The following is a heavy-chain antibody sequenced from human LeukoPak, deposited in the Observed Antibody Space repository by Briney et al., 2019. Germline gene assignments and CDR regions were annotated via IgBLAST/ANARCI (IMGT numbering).Heavy chain of an antibody. V-gene: IGHV4-38-2*01. D-gene: IGHD2-15*01. J-gene: IGHJ3*02. CDR3: ARVRDCSGGSCYARGIQLWYNAFDI. Sequence: GSLRLSCAASGFTFSSYAMSWVRQPPGKGLEWIGSIYYSGSTYYNPSLKSRVTISVDTSKNQFSLKLSSVTAADTAVYYCARVRDCSGGSCYARGIQLWYNAFDIWGQGTMVTVSS. CDR1: GFTFSSYA. CDR2: IYYSGST.